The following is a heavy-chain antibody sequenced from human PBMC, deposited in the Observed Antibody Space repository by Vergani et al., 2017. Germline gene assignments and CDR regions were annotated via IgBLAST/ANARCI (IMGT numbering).Heavy chain of an antibody. CDR3: ARVRDLAGYFDY. J-gene: IGHJ4*02. CDR2: IYYSGST. CDR1: GGSISSYY. Sequence: QLQLQESGPGLVKPSETLSLTCTVSGGSISSYYWSWIRQPPGKGLEWIGYIYYSGSTNYNPSLKSRVTISVDTSKNQFSLKLSSVTAADTAVYYCARVRDLAGYFDYWGQGTLVTVSS. V-gene: IGHV4-59*12.